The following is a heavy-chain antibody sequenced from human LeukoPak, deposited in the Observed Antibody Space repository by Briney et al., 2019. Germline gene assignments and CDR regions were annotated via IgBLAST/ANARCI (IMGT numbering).Heavy chain of an antibody. CDR2: IYHSGST. D-gene: IGHD1-26*01. CDR1: GGSISSGGYY. J-gene: IGHJ4*02. CDR3: AGDRPGGELGDYFDY. Sequence: PSETLSLTCTVSGGSISSGGYYWSWIRQPPGKGLEWIGYIYHSGSTYYNPSLKSRVTISVDRSKNQFSLKLSSVTAADTAVYYCAGDRPGGELGDYFDYWGQGTLVTVSS. V-gene: IGHV4-30-2*01.